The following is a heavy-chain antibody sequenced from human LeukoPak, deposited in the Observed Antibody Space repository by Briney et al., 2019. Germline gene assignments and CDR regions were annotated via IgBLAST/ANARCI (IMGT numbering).Heavy chain of an antibody. D-gene: IGHD3-22*01. J-gene: IGHJ4*02. CDR1: GVTFSSYG. V-gene: IGHV3-33*01. Sequence: GGSLRLSCAASGVTFSSYGMHWVCQAPGKGLEWVADIWYDGSKKYYADSVKGRFSISRDNSKKTLYLQMNSLRAEDTAVYYCARDTYDSGGYSYVIYWGQGTLVTVSS. CDR3: ARDTYDSGGYSYVIY. CDR2: IWYDGSKK.